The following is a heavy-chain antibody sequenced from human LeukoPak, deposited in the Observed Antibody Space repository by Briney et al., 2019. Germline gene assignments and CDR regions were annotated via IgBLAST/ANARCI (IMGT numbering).Heavy chain of an antibody. CDR3: ARHRGVAAAGTSDYYYYYYMDV. CDR1: GGTFSSYA. J-gene: IGHJ6*03. D-gene: IGHD6-13*01. Sequence: ASVTVSCKASGGTFSSYAISWVRQAPGQGLEWMGGIIPIFGTANYAQKFQGRVTITTDESTSTAYMELSSLRSEDTAVYYCARHRGVAAAGTSDYYYYYYMDVWGKGTTVTVSS. CDR2: IIPIFGTA. V-gene: IGHV1-69*05.